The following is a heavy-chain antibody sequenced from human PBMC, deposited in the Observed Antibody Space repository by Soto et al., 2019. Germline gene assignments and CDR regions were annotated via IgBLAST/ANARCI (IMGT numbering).Heavy chain of an antibody. CDR3: ARDLMGCSGGSCYSGAFDI. CDR2: INPSGGST. D-gene: IGHD2-15*01. V-gene: IGHV1-46*03. CDR1: GYTFTSYS. Sequence: GASVKVSCKASGYTFTSYSMHWVRQAPGQGLEWMGIINPSGGSTSYAQKFQGRVTMTRDTSTSTVYMELSSLRSEDTVVYYCARDLMGCSGGSCYSGAFDIWGQGTMVTVSS. J-gene: IGHJ3*02.